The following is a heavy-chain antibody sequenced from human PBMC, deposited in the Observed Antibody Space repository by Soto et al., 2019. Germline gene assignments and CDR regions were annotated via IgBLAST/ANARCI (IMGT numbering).Heavy chain of an antibody. CDR2: IKSKTDGGTT. CDR1: GFTFSNAW. V-gene: IGHV3-15*07. CDR3: TTDSPRFLEWLLLSWPSGYYYGMDV. J-gene: IGHJ6*02. Sequence: KAGGSLRLSCAASGFTFSNAWMNWVRQAPGKGLEWVGRIKSKTDGGTTDYAAPVKGRFTISRDDSKNTLYLQMNSLKTEDTAVYYCTTDSPRFLEWLLLSWPSGYYYGMDVWGQGTTVTVSS. D-gene: IGHD3-3*01.